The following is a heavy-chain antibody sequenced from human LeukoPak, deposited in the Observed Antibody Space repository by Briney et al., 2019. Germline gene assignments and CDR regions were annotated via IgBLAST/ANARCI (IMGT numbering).Heavy chain of an antibody. D-gene: IGHD6-25*01. V-gene: IGHV3-74*01. CDR1: GFTFSSYW. J-gene: IGHJ4*02. CDR2: IKSDGSST. CDR3: SSRLFD. Sequence: GGSLRLSCAASGFTFSSYWMHWVRQAPGKGLVWVSCIKSDGSSTIYADSVKGRFTISRDNAKNTLYLQMNSLRAEDTAVYYCSSRLFDWGQETLVTVSS.